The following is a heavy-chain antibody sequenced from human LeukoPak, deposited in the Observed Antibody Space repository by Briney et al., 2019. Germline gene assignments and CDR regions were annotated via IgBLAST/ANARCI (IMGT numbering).Heavy chain of an antibody. CDR1: GGSISSSSYY. D-gene: IGHD3-3*01. J-gene: IGHJ4*02. CDR2: IYYSGST. V-gene: IGHV4-39*01. CDR3: ARTRFGYFDY. Sequence: PSETLSLTCTVSGGSISSSSYYWGWIRHPPGKGLEWIGSIYYSGSTYYNRSLKSRVTISVDTSKNQCSLKLSSVTAADTAVYYCARTRFGYFDYWGQGTLVTVSS.